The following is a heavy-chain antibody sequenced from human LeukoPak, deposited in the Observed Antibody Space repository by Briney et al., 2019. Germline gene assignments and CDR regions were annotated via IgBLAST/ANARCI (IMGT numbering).Heavy chain of an antibody. V-gene: IGHV3-7*01. D-gene: IGHD3-10*01. Sequence: SGGSLRLSCAASGFTFSTYWMSWVRQAQGRRLEWVANMNQDGSEKYYVDSVKGRFTISRDNAKNSLYLQMNSLRAEDTAVYYCASGSIARAKPDYWGQGTLVTVSS. CDR1: GFTFSTYW. J-gene: IGHJ4*02. CDR2: MNQDGSEK. CDR3: ASGSIARAKPDY.